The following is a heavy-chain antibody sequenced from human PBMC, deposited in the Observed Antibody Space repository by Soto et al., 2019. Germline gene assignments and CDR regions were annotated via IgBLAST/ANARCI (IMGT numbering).Heavy chain of an antibody. Sequence: GGSLRLSCAASGFTFSNYAMHWVRQSPGKGLEWVALTSYDGNNEYYTDSVKGRFTISRDNSKNTLFLQMNSPRPEDTAVYYCAKDKGVFNWATSYFDYWGQGALVTVSS. J-gene: IGHJ4*02. CDR2: TSYDGNNE. CDR1: GFTFSNYA. V-gene: IGHV3-30*18. D-gene: IGHD1-1*01. CDR3: AKDKGVFNWATSYFDY.